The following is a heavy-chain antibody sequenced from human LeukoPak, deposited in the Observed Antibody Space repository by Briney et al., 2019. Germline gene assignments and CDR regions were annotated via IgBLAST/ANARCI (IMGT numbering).Heavy chain of an antibody. J-gene: IGHJ4*02. D-gene: IGHD6-13*01. CDR1: GFNVSSNY. V-gene: IGHV3-66*02. Sequence: GGSLRLSCAASGFNVSSNYMTWIRQAPGKGLEWVSLIYGADAAYYAESVRGRFIISRDNLKNALFLQMNSLRVEDTALYYCVTSTGQQFIPYDYWGQGTHVTVSS. CDR2: IYGADAA. CDR3: VTSTGQQFIPYDY.